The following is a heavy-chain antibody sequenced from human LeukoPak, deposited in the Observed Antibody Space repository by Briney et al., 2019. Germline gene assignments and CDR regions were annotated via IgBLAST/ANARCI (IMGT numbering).Heavy chain of an antibody. CDR2: IIPIFGTA. CDR1: GGTFSSYA. CDR3: ASGTNIVVVVAATLAY. Sequence: SVKVSCKASGGTFSSYAISWVRQAPGQGLEWMGRIIPIFGTANYAQKFQGRVTITTDESTSTAYMELSSLRSEETAVYYCASGTNIVVVVAATLAYWGQGTLVTVSS. D-gene: IGHD2-15*01. J-gene: IGHJ4*02. V-gene: IGHV1-69*05.